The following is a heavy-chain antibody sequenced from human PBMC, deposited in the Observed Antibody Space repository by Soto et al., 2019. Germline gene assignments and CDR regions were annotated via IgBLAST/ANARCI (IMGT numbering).Heavy chain of an antibody. CDR1: GFTFSDDY. J-gene: IGHJ4*02. D-gene: IGHD4-17*01. V-gene: IGHV3-11*01. CDR2: ISSSDNTI. CDR3: ARETKTPVPRSFDY. Sequence: GGSLRLSCAVSGFTFSDDYMNWIRQAPGKGLEWVSYISSSDNTIYYADSVKGRFTISRDNAENSLYLQMNSLRAEDTAVYYWARETKTPVPRSFDYGGQEPLVTVSS.